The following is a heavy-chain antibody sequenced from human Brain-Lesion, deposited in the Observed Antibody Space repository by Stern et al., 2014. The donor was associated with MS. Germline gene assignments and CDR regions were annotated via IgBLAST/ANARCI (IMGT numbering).Heavy chain of an antibody. D-gene: IGHD2-15*01. J-gene: IGHJ6*02. CDR1: GFSLSSYW. Sequence: EVQLVESGGGLVQPGGSLRLSCAGSGFSLSSYWMSWVRQAPGKGPELVATIKQDGSERYYVDSVKGRFTISRDNSKNSVFLKMNSLRVDDTSVYYGARDCGSGSCYQTQYYYGVDVWGQGTTVIVSS. CDR2: IKQDGSER. V-gene: IGHV3-7*01. CDR3: ARDCGSGSCYQTQYYYGVDV.